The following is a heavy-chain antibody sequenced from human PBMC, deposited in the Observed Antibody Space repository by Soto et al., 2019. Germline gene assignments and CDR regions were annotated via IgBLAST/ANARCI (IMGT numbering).Heavy chain of an antibody. CDR2: ISNYNGNT. V-gene: IGHV1-18*01. D-gene: IGHD2-8*01. Sequence: ASVKVSCKASGYTFTSYGISWVRQAPGQGLEWMGRISNYNGNTNYPQSLQGRLTMTTDTSTTTAYMELRSLRSDDTAVYYCARDPYHVLMVNAPNLYGMDVWGQGTTVTVSS. J-gene: IGHJ6*02. CDR3: ARDPYHVLMVNAPNLYGMDV. CDR1: GYTFTSYG.